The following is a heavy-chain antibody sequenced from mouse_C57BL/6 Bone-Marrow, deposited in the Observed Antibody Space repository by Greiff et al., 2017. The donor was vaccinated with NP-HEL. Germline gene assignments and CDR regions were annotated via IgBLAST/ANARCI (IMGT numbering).Heavy chain of an antibody. Sequence: QVQLKESGPGLVAPSQSLSITCTVSGFSLTSYAISWVRQPPGKGLEWLGVIWTGGGTNYNSALKSRQSISKDNSKSQVFLKMNSLQTDDTARYDCASHYYGSSYYAMDYWGQGTSVTVSS. CDR3: ASHYYGSSYYAMDY. D-gene: IGHD1-1*01. CDR1: GFSLTSYA. CDR2: IWTGGGT. V-gene: IGHV2-9-1*01. J-gene: IGHJ4*01.